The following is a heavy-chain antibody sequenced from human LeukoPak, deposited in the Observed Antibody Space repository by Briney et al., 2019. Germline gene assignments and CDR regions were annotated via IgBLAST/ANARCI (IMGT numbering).Heavy chain of an antibody. Sequence: GGSLRLSCAASGFTFSSYAMSWVRQAPGKGLEWVSAISGSGGSTYYADSVKGRFTISRDNSKNTLYLQMNSLRAEDTAVYYCAKDLYYYGSGSYYNVGFDYWGKGTLVTVSS. J-gene: IGHJ4*02. CDR3: AKDLYYYGSGSYYNVGFDY. CDR2: ISGSGGST. CDR1: GFTFSSYA. V-gene: IGHV3-23*01. D-gene: IGHD3-10*01.